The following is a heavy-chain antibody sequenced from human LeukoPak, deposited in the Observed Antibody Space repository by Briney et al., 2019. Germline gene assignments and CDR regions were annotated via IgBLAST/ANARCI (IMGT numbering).Heavy chain of an antibody. CDR1: GYTLTELS. D-gene: IGHD3-9*01. CDR3: ATGGARLRYFRAWFDP. J-gene: IGHJ5*02. V-gene: IGHV1-24*01. Sequence: ASVKVSCKVSGYTLTELSMHWVRQAPGKGLEWMGGFDPEDGETIYAQKFQGRVTMTEDTSTDTAYMELSSLRSEDTAVYYCATGGARLRYFRAWFDPWGQGTLATVSS. CDR2: FDPEDGET.